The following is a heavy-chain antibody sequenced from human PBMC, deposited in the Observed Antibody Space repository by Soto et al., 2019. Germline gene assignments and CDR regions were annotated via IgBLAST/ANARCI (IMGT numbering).Heavy chain of an antibody. CDR1: GGSFSGYY. Sequence: QVQLQQWGAGLLKPSETLSLTCAVYGGSFSGYYWSWIRQPPGKGLEWIGEINHSGSTNYNPSLKSRATISVDTSKNQFSLKLSSVTAADTAVYYCARAYCGGDCYQDYWGQGTLVTVSS. J-gene: IGHJ4*02. CDR3: ARAYCGGDCYQDY. V-gene: IGHV4-34*01. D-gene: IGHD2-21*02. CDR2: INHSGST.